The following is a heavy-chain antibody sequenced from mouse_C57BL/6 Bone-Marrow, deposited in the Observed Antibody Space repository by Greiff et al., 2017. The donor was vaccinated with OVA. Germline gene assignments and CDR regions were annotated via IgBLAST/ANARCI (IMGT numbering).Heavy chain of an antibody. Sequence: EVQLQQSGPGLVKPSQTVFLTCTVTCISITTGNYRWSWIRQFPGNKLEWIGYIYYSGTITYNPSLTSRTTITRDTPKNQFFLEMNSLTAEDTATYYCARDNGYYKGYYFDYWGQGTTLTVSS. D-gene: IGHD2-3*01. J-gene: IGHJ2*01. CDR2: IYYSGTI. V-gene: IGHV3-5*01. CDR3: ARDNGYYKGYYFDY. CDR1: CISITTGNYR.